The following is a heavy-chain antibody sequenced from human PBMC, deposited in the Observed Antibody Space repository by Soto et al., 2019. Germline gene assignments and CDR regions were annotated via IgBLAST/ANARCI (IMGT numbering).Heavy chain of an antibody. Sequence: GGSLRLSCAASGFTFSSYSMNWVRQAPGKGLEWVSYISSSSSTIYYADSVKGRFTISRDNAKNSLYLQMNSLRDEDTAVYYCARDLGSSGWYGGYYFDYWGQGTLVTVSS. CDR1: GFTFSSYS. J-gene: IGHJ4*02. V-gene: IGHV3-48*02. D-gene: IGHD6-19*01. CDR3: ARDLGSSGWYGGYYFDY. CDR2: ISSSSSTI.